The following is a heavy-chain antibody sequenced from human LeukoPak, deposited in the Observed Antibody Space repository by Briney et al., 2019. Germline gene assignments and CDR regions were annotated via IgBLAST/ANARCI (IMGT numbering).Heavy chain of an antibody. Sequence: GGSLRLSCAPSGFTFSSYAMSWVRQAPGKGLEWVSAISGSGGSTYYADSVKGRFTISRDNSKNTLYLQMNSLRAEDTAVYYCAKAHTYLDAFDIWGQGTMVTVSS. D-gene: IGHD2/OR15-2a*01. V-gene: IGHV3-23*01. CDR1: GFTFSSYA. CDR2: ISGSGGST. J-gene: IGHJ3*02. CDR3: AKAHTYLDAFDI.